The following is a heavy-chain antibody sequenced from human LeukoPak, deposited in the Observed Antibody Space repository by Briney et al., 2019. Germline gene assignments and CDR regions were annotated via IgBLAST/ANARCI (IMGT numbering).Heavy chain of an antibody. CDR1: GGSISSSSYY. V-gene: IGHV4-39*01. J-gene: IGHJ4*02. Sequence: SETLSLTSTVSGGSISSSSYYWGWIRQPPGKGLEWIGSIYYSGSTYYNPSLKSRVTISVDTSKNQFSLKLSSVTAADTAVYYCAGKVGYYDFWSGYYNPYYFDYWGQGTLVTVSS. CDR3: AGKVGYYDFWSGYYNPYYFDY. CDR2: IYYSGST. D-gene: IGHD3-3*01.